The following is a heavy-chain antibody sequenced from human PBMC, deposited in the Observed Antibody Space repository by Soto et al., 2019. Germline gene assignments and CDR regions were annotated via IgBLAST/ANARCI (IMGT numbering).Heavy chain of an antibody. J-gene: IGHJ6*02. V-gene: IGHV3-30-3*01. Sequence: GGSLRLSCAASGFTFSSYAMHWVRQAPGKGLEWVAVISYDGSNKYYADSVKGRFTISRDNPKNTLYLQMNSLRAEDTAVYYCAREKMTTLPQEHYGMDVWGQGTTVTVSS. CDR1: GFTFSSYA. D-gene: IGHD3-16*01. CDR3: AREKMTTLPQEHYGMDV. CDR2: ISYDGSNK.